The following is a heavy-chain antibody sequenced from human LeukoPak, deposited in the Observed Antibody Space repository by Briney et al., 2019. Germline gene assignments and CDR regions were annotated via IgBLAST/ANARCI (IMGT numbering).Heavy chain of an antibody. CDR2: IYYSGST. Sequence: SETLSLTCTVSGGSISSYYWSWIRQPPGKGLEWIGYIYYSGSTNYNPSLKSRVTISVDTSKNQFSLKLSSVTAADTAVYYCARGKVVPAGKGVYFQHWGQGTLVTVSS. J-gene: IGHJ1*01. CDR1: GGSISSYY. D-gene: IGHD2-2*01. CDR3: ARGKVVPAGKGVYFQH. V-gene: IGHV4-59*01.